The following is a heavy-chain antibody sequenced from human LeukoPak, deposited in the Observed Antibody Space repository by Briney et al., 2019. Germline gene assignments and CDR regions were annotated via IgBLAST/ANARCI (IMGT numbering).Heavy chain of an antibody. J-gene: IGHJ4*02. Sequence: GRSLRLSCAASGFIFSSYGMHWVRQAPGKGLEWVAVIWYDGSNKYYGDSVKGRFTISRDNSKKTLYLQMNSLRVEDTAVYYCARGRPPRSSSWHGGFDYWGQGTLVTVSS. CDR1: GFIFSSYG. V-gene: IGHV3-33*01. CDR2: IWYDGSNK. D-gene: IGHD6-13*01. CDR3: ARGRPPRSSSWHGGFDY.